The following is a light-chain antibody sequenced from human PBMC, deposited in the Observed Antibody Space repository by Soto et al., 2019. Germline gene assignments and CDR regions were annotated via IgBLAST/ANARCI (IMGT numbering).Light chain of an antibody. CDR3: SSYTRSSTLDV. Sequence: QSALTQPASVSGSPGQSITISCTGTSSDVGGYNYVSWYQQRPGKAPKLMIYDVSNRPSGVSNRFSGSKSGNTASLAISGLQAEDEADYYCSSYTRSSTLDVFGTG. CDR1: SSDVGGYNY. V-gene: IGLV2-14*01. J-gene: IGLJ1*01. CDR2: DVS.